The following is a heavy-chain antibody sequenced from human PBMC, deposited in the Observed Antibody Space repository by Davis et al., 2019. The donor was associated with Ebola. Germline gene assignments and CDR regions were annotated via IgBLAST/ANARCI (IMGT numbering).Heavy chain of an antibody. CDR1: GGSINSYY. CDR3: ARVSDGLDG. V-gene: IGHV4-59*01. D-gene: IGHD5-24*01. J-gene: IGHJ4*02. CDR2: IYYSGST. Sequence: MPSETLSLTCSVSGGSINSYYWSWIRQSPGKGLEWIGYIYYSGSTNYNPSLKSRVTISVDTSKNQFSLKLSSVTAADTAVYYCARVSDGLDGWGQGTLVTVSS.